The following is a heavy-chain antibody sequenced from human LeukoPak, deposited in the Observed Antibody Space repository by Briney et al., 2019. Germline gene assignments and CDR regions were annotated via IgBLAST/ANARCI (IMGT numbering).Heavy chain of an antibody. CDR2: MNPNSGNT. CDR1: GYTFTGYY. J-gene: IGHJ5*02. CDR3: ARGGIAFRFDP. D-gene: IGHD6-13*01. Sequence: ASVKVSCKASGYTFTGYYMHWVRQAPGQGLEWMGWMNPNSGNTGYAQKFQGRVTITRNTSISTAYMELSSLRSEDTAVYYCARGGIAFRFDPWGQGTLVTVSS. V-gene: IGHV1-8*03.